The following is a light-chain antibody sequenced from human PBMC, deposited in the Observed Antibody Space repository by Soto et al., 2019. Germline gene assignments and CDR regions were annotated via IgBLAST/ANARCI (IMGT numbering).Light chain of an antibody. V-gene: IGKV1-5*01. CDR1: QSISTW. CDR3: QQYNSYSLWT. CDR2: DAS. Sequence: IQLTQSPSTLSASVGDRVTITCRASQSISTWLAWYQQKPGKAPELLISDASTLKSGVPSRFSGSGSGAEFTLTISSLQPDDFATYYCQQYNSYSLWTFGQGTNVDIK. J-gene: IGKJ1*01.